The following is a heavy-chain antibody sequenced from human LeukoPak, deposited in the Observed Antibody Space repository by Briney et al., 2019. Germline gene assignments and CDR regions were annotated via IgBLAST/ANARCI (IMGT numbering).Heavy chain of an antibody. CDR1: GYTFTGYY. D-gene: IGHD3-22*01. CDR3: ARGMIVVVQSYAFDI. Sequence: SVKVSCKASGYTFTGYYMHWVRQAPGQGLEWMGGIIPIFGTANYAQKFQGRVTITADESTSTAYMELSSLRSEDTAVYYCARGMIVVVQSYAFDIWGQGTMVTVSS. J-gene: IGHJ3*02. CDR2: IIPIFGTA. V-gene: IGHV1-69*13.